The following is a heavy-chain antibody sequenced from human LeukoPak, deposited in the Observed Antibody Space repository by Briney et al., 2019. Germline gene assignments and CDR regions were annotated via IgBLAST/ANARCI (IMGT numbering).Heavy chain of an antibody. J-gene: IGHJ6*03. Sequence: GGSLRLSCAASGFTFSSYSMNWVRQAPGKGLEWVSYISSSSSTIYYADSVKGRFTISRDNAKNSLYLQMNSLRAEDTAVYYCARLDSHVYYYYYMDVWGKGTTVTVSS. CDR3: ARLDSHVYYYYYMDV. D-gene: IGHD1-1*01. CDR2: ISSSSSTI. CDR1: GFTFSSYS. V-gene: IGHV3-48*04.